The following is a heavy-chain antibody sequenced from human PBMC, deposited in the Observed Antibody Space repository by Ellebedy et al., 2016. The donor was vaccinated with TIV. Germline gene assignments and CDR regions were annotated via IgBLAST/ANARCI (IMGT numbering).Heavy chain of an antibody. J-gene: IGHJ4*02. CDR2: ITSTSDNR. CDR1: GFTFSRYS. D-gene: IGHD4-17*01. V-gene: IGHV3-48*04. Sequence: PGGSLRLSCAASGFTFSRYSMNWVRQAPGKGLECISFITSTSDNRYYADSVKGRFTISRDNAKNSLYLQMNSLRADETAVYYCASLRNDYGDYVGYWGQGTLVTVSS. CDR3: ASLRNDYGDYVGY.